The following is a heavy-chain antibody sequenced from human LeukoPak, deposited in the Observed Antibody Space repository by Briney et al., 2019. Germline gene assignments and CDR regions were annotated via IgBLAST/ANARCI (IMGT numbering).Heavy chain of an antibody. CDR3: TTHSWIHGDY. CDR2: IKQDESEK. D-gene: IGHD5-18*01. V-gene: IGHV3-7*01. CDR1: GFTFSNYW. J-gene: IGHJ4*02. Sequence: HPGGSLRLSCVASGFTFSNYWLTWVRQAPGKGLEWVASIKQDESEKHYADSVQGRFTISRDNAKKTLSLQMKNLRAEDTAMYYCTTHSWIHGDYWGQGTLVTVSS.